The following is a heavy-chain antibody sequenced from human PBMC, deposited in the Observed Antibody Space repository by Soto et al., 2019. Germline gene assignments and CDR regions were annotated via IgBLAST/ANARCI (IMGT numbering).Heavy chain of an antibody. V-gene: IGHV4-59*01. CDR2: IYYSGST. Sequence: SDTLSLTCTVSGGSISSYYWSWTRQPPGKGLEWIGYIYYSGSTNYNPSLKSRVTISVDTSKNQFSLKLSSVTAADTAVYYCAREGSQGYYDSSGYYPIWGQGTMVTVSS. J-gene: IGHJ3*02. CDR3: AREGSQGYYDSSGYYPI. D-gene: IGHD3-22*01. CDR1: GGSISSYY.